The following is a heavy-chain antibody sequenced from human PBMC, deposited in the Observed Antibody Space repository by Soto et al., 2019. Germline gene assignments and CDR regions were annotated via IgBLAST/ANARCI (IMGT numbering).Heavy chain of an antibody. Sequence: GGSLRLSCAASGFTFSSYGMHWVRQAPGKGLEWVAVIWYDGSNKYYADSVKGRFTISRDNSKNTLYLQMNSLRAEDTAVYYCARDKYSSSHRWFAPWGQGTLVTVSS. CDR3: ARDKYSSSHRWFAP. D-gene: IGHD6-13*01. J-gene: IGHJ5*02. CDR1: GFTFSSYG. V-gene: IGHV3-33*08. CDR2: IWYDGSNK.